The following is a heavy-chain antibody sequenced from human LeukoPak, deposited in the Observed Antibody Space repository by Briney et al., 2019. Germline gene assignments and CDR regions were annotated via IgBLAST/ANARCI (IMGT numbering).Heavy chain of an antibody. CDR1: AFTFSSYG. CDR3: AKGKAYYLDH. J-gene: IGHJ4*02. Sequence: PGGSLRLSCAASAFTFSSYGMHWVRQAPGKGLEWVAFIRYDGSEKYYADSVKGRITISRDNSKNTLYVQMNSLRAEDTAVYYCAKGKAYYLDHWGQGTLVTVSS. D-gene: IGHD3-16*01. CDR2: IRYDGSEK. V-gene: IGHV3-30*02.